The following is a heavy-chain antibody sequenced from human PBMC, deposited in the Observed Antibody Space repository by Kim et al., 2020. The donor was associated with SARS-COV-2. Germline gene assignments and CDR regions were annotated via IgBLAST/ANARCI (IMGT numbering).Heavy chain of an antibody. D-gene: IGHD2-2*01. J-gene: IGHJ4*02. V-gene: IGHV3-23*01. CDR3: AKSKYSTSWYYFDY. Sequence: GGSLRLSCAASGLTFSSYAMSWVRQAPGKGLEWVSVITASSGNTYYADSVKGRFTISRDNSKNTLFLQMNSLRVEDTAIYYCAKSKYSTSWYYFDYWGQG. CDR2: ITASSGNT. CDR1: GLTFSSYA.